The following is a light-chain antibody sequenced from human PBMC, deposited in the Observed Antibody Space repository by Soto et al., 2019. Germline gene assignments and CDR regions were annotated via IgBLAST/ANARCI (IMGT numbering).Light chain of an antibody. CDR2: AAS. Sequence: IQMTQSPSSLSASVGDRVTITCRASQGIRNDLGWYQQKPGKAPRLLINAASNLQSGVPSRFRGSGSETDFTLTITSLQPEDFATYYCQQSYTTPRTFGQGTKVEIQ. CDR1: QGIRND. J-gene: IGKJ1*01. V-gene: IGKV1-39*01. CDR3: QQSYTTPRT.